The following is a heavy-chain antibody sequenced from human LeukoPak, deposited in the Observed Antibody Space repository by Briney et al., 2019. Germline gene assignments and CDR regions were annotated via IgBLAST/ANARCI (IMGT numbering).Heavy chain of an antibody. V-gene: IGHV3-53*01. J-gene: IGHJ4*02. CDR2: IYSGGST. CDR3: ARRDDHNGRDY. CDR1: GFTVSNNY. D-gene: IGHD5-24*01. Sequence: GGSLRLSCVVSGFTVSNNYMSWVHQAPRKGLEWVSLIYSGGSTYYADSVKGRFTISRDNSKNTVYLQMNSLRAEDTAMYYCARRDDHNGRDYWGQGTLVTVSS.